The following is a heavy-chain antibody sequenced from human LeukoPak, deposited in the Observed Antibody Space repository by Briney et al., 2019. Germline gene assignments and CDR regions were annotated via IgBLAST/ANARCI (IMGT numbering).Heavy chain of an antibody. J-gene: IGHJ5*02. Sequence: ASVKVSCKTSGYTFTSYGISWVRQAPGQGLEWMGWISAYNGNTNYAQKLQGRVTMTTDTSTSTAYMELRSLRSDDTAVYYCAQHSSRDGYNFWLDPWGQGTLVTVSS. V-gene: IGHV1-18*01. D-gene: IGHD5-24*01. CDR1: GYTFTSYG. CDR2: ISAYNGNT. CDR3: AQHSSRDGYNFWLDP.